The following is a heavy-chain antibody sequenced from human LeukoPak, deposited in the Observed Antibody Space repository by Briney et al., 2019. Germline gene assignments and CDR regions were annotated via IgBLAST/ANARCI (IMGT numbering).Heavy chain of an antibody. CDR3: AREKTSGSYWVDC. CDR1: GGSFSGYS. J-gene: IGHJ4*02. Sequence: SETLSLTCAVYGGSFSGYSWSWIRQSPGKGLEWIGEINHSGSTNYNPSLKSRVTISVDTSKNLFSLKLSSLTAADTAVYYCAREKTSGSYWVDCWGQGTLVTVSS. V-gene: IGHV4-34*01. CDR2: INHSGST. D-gene: IGHD1-26*01.